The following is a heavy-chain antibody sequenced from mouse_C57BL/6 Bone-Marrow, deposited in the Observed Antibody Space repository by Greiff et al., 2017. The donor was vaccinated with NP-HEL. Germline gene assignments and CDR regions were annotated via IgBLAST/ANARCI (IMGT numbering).Heavy chain of an antibody. CDR1: GYTFTSYW. CDR3: ARPPIYYDFDY. D-gene: IGHD2-4*01. Sequence: QVQLQQPGAELVKPGASVKLSCKASGYTFTSYWMHWVKQRPGQGLEWIGMIHPNSGSTNYNEKFKSKATLTVDKSSSTAYMQRSSLTSEDSAVYYCARPPIYYDFDYWGQGTTLTVSS. CDR2: IHPNSGST. J-gene: IGHJ2*01. V-gene: IGHV1-64*01.